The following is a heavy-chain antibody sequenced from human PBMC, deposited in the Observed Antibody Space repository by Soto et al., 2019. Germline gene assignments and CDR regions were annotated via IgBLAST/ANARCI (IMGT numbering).Heavy chain of an antibody. CDR1: GYNFDTYW. V-gene: IGHV5-10-1*01. D-gene: IGHD6-13*01. CDR2: IDPIDSKT. J-gene: IGHJ6*02. Sequence: GESLKISCKGSGYNFDTYWINWVRQTPGKGLEWMGRIDPIDSKTKYSPSLEGHITISVDKSISTTYQQWSSLKASDTAIYYCARRIAAAGGYYYYAFDVWGQGTAVTVSS. CDR3: ARRIAAAGGYYYYAFDV.